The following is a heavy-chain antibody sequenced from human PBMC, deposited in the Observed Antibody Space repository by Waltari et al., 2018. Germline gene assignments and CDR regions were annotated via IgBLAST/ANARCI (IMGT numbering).Heavy chain of an antibody. Sequence: EMQLVESGGGLIQPGGSLRLSCAASGFTFSSHWMHWVRQAPGKGLGWVSRTSNDGSSTNYADSVKGRFTISRDNAKNSLYRQMNSLRAEDTAVYYCARVASRSWGVWGQGTTVTVSS. CDR2: TSNDGSST. D-gene: IGHD3-16*01. V-gene: IGHV3-74*01. J-gene: IGHJ6*02. CDR3: ARVASRSWGV. CDR1: GFTFSSHW.